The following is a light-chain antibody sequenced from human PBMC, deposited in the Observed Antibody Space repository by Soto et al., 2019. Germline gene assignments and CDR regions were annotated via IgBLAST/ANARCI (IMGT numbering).Light chain of an antibody. Sequence: DIQMTQSPSSLSASVGDRVTITCQARQDISNYLNWYQQKPGKAPKLRIYDASNLETGVPSRFSGSGSGTDFTFTISSLQPEDIATYYCQQYDNLPYTFGQGTKLEIK. CDR2: DAS. CDR1: QDISNY. J-gene: IGKJ2*01. CDR3: QQYDNLPYT. V-gene: IGKV1-33*01.